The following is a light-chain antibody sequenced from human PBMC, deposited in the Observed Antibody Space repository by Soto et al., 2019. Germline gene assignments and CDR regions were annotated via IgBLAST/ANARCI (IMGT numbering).Light chain of an antibody. V-gene: IGKV3D-20*02. J-gene: IGKJ1*01. CDR2: GAS. CDR1: QSVNSNY. CDR3: QQRYNWPPWT. Sequence: ETVLTQSPGTLSLSPGERATLSCRASQSVNSNYLAWYQQKPGQAPRLLIYGASSRATGIPDRFSGGGSGTDFTLTISSLEPEDFAVYYCQQRYNWPPWTFGQGTKVDIK.